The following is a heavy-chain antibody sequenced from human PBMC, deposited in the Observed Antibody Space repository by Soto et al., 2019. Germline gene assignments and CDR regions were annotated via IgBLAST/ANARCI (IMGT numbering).Heavy chain of an antibody. V-gene: IGHV3-53*01. Sequence: EVQLVESGGGLIQPGGALRLSCAASGFNVSSNYMSWVRQAPGKGLQWVSIINTGGNTHYADSVKGRFTISRDNSKNTVHLLMTRLRAEDTAVYYCTRDRGFDMWGQGTTVNVSS. CDR2: INTGGNT. CDR1: GFNVSSNY. CDR3: TRDRGFDM. J-gene: IGHJ3*02.